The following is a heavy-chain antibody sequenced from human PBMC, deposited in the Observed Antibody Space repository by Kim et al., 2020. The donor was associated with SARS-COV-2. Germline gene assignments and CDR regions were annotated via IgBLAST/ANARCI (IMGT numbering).Heavy chain of an antibody. CDR2: VRRDGTT. CDR3: ARHRVTGFRYFDL. D-gene: IGHD2-8*02. CDR1: GFTFSSYD. J-gene: IGHJ2*01. V-gene: IGHV3-23*01. Sequence: GGSLRLSCGVSGFTFSSYDMSWVRQAPGKGLEWVSAVRRDGTTDYTDSVKGRFTISRDNAKNTLYVEMNTLRPDDTAVYYCARHRVTGFRYFDLWGRGTLVTVSS.